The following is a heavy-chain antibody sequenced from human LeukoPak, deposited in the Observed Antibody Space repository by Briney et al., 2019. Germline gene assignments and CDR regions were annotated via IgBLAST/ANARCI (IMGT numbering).Heavy chain of an antibody. CDR2: TSAYNVNT. Sequence: GASVKVSCKASGYTFNTYGINWVRQAPGQGLEWMGWTSAYNVNTNYAQNFQGRITLTTDTSTSTAYMELTSLRFDDTAVYYCARDGRQWVPLNWFDPWGQGTLVIVSS. CDR3: ARDGRQWVPLNWFDP. D-gene: IGHD6-19*01. J-gene: IGHJ5*02. CDR1: GYTFNTYG. V-gene: IGHV1-18*04.